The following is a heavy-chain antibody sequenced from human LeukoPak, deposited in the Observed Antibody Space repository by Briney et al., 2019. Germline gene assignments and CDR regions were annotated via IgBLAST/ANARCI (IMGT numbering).Heavy chain of an antibody. V-gene: IGHV1-8*01. CDR1: GYTFTNYN. J-gene: IGHJ5*01. CDR3: ARGLDGDFLDYNWFDS. Sequence: ASVKVSCKASGYTFTNYNVNWVRQATGQGLEWMRWMNPISGYTGYAQKFQGRVTMTRDTSISTAYMELSSLRSEDTAVYYCARGLDGDFLDYNWFDSWGQGTLVTVSS. D-gene: IGHD2-21*01. CDR2: MNPISGYT.